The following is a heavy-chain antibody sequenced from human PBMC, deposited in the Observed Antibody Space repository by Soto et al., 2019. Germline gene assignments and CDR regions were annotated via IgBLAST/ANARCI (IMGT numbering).Heavy chain of an antibody. CDR2: IIPIFGTA. CDR3: ARDRVTYYYDSSAYSRDY. CDR1: GGTFSSYA. V-gene: IGHV1-69*01. Sequence: QVQLVQSGAEVKKPGSSVKVSCKASGGTFSSYAISWVRQAPGQGVEWMGGIIPIFGTANYAQKFQGRVTITADESTSTAYMELSSLRSEDTAVYYCARDRVTYYYDSSAYSRDYWGQGTLVTVSS. D-gene: IGHD3-22*01. J-gene: IGHJ4*02.